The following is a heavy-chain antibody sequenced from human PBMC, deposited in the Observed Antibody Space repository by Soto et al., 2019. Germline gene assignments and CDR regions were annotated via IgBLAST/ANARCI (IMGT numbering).Heavy chain of an antibody. Sequence: GGSLRLSCASSGFTFXSYWMHLVRQAPGKGLVWVSRINSDGSSTSYADSVKGRFTISRDNAKNTLYLQMNSLRAEDTAVYYCAREVGKPAAIADAFDIWGQGTMVTVSS. CDR2: INSDGSST. D-gene: IGHD2-2*02. CDR1: GFTFXSYW. V-gene: IGHV3-74*01. CDR3: AREVGKPAAIADAFDI. J-gene: IGHJ3*02.